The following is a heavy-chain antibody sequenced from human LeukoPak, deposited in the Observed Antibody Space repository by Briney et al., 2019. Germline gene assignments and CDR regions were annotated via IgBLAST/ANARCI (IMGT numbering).Heavy chain of an antibody. CDR2: IYYSGST. V-gene: IGHV4-59*08. J-gene: IGHJ6*02. D-gene: IGHD2-15*01. CDR1: GGSISSHY. Sequence: PSETLSLTCTVPGGSISSHYWSWIRQPPGKGLEWIAYIYYSGSTNYNPSLKSRVTISVDTSKNQFSLKLSSVTAADTAVYYCARHAARIYGLDVWGRGTTVTVSS. CDR3: ARHAARIYGLDV.